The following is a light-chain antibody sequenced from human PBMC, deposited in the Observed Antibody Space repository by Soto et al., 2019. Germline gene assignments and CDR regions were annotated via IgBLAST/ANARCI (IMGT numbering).Light chain of an antibody. CDR1: SSDVGNYNY. CDR2: DVS. J-gene: IGLJ3*02. Sequence: QSALTQPASVSGSPGQSITISCTGTSSDVGNYNYVSWYQQHPGEAPKLMIYDVSNRPSGVSNRFSGSKSGNTASLTISGLQAEDEADYYCISYTSSSTWVFGGGTKVTVL. CDR3: ISYTSSSTWV. V-gene: IGLV2-14*01.